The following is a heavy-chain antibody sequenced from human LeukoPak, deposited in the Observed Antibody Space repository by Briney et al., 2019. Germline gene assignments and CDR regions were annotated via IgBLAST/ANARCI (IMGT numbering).Heavy chain of an antibody. CDR3: ARAAVAGTFCDY. V-gene: IGHV1-2*02. J-gene: IGHJ4*02. Sequence: MGLINPNSRGTNYAQTFQGRVTMTSDTSISTAYMELSRLRSDDTAVYYCARAAVAGTFCDYWGQGTLVTVSS. CDR2: INPNSRGT. D-gene: IGHD6-19*01.